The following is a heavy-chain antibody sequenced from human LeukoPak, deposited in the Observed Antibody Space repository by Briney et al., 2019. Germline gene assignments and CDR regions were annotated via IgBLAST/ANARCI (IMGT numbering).Heavy chain of an antibody. CDR1: GFTFTTSA. CDR2: IVVGSGNT. Sequence: ASVKLSCKASGFTFTTSAMKWVRQARGQPGEWLGWIVVGSGNTNYAQRFQERVTITRDMSTSTAYMELSSLRSEDTAVYYCAAVGYCSSTSCPDAFDIWGQGTMVTVSS. J-gene: IGHJ3*02. V-gene: IGHV1-58*02. CDR3: AAVGYCSSTSCPDAFDI. D-gene: IGHD2-2*01.